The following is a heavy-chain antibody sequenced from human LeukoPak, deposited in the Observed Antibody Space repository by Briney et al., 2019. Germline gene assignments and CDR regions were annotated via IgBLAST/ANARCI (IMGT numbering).Heavy chain of an antibody. CDR2: INHSGRT. CDR1: GGSFFGSH. D-gene: IGHD4-23*01. V-gene: IGHV4-34*01. Sequence: SETLSLTRAVSGGSFFGSHWNWIRQSPEKGLEWIGEINHSGRTNYNPSLKSRVTISVDTSKSQFFLKLTSVTAADTAVYYCARDPTTVVTLPYYIDFWGQGTLVTVSA. J-gene: IGHJ4*02. CDR3: ARDPTTVVTLPYYIDF.